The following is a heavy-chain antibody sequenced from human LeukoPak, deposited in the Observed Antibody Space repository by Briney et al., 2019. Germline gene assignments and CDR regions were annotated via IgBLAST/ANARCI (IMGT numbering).Heavy chain of an antibody. V-gene: IGHV3-30*04. J-gene: IGHJ4*02. CDR1: GFTFSSYA. CDR2: ISYDGSNK. D-gene: IGHD6-19*01. Sequence: GRSLRLSCAASGFTFSSYAMHWVRQAPGKGLEWVAVISYDGSNKYYADSVKGRFTISRDNSKDTVYLQINGLRVEDTAVYYCAREQSGTRGWYTVDYWGQGTLVTVSS. CDR3: AREQSGTRGWYTVDY.